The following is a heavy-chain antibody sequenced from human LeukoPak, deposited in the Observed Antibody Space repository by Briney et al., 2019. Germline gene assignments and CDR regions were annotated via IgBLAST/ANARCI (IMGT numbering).Heavy chain of an antibody. D-gene: IGHD4-17*01. CDR2: IIPIFGTA. V-gene: IGHV1-69*06. CDR3: ARERGYGDLNAFDI. Sequence: ASVKVSCKASGGTFSSYAISWVRQAPGQGLEWMGGIIPIFGTANYAQKFQDRVTITADKSTSTAYMELSSLRSEDTAVYYCARERGYGDLNAFDIWGQGTMVTVSS. J-gene: IGHJ3*02. CDR1: GGTFSSYA.